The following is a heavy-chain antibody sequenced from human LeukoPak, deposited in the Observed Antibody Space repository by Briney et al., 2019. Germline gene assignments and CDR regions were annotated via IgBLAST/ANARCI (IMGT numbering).Heavy chain of an antibody. CDR1: GYTFTNYY. D-gene: IGHD2-15*01. CDR2: VDPEDGET. CDR3: AIRKRGYCSGGSCPGAFDI. J-gene: IGHJ3*02. Sequence: ATVKISCKVSGYTFTNYYMHWVQQAPGKGLEWMGLVDPEDGETIYAEKFQGRVTITADTSTDTAYMELSSLRSEDTAVYYCAIRKRGYCSGGSCPGAFDIWGQGTMVTVSS. V-gene: IGHV1-69-2*01.